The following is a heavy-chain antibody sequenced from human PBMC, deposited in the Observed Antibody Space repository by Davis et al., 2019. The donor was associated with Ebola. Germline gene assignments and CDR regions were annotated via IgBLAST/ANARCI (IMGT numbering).Heavy chain of an antibody. Sequence: SETLSLTFAVYGGSFSGYYWSWIRQPPGKGLEWIGEINHSGSTNYNPSLKSRVTISVDTSKNQFSLKLSSVTAADTAVYYCARGRGTILYSSSSKNDYWGQGTLVTVSS. CDR1: GGSFSGYY. CDR3: ARGRGTILYSSSSKNDY. D-gene: IGHD6-6*01. CDR2: INHSGST. J-gene: IGHJ4*02. V-gene: IGHV4-34*01.